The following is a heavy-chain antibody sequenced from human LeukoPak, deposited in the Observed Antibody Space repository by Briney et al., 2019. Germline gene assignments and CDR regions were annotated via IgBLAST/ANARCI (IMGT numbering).Heavy chain of an antibody. J-gene: IGHJ4*02. V-gene: IGHV1-18*01. D-gene: IGHD3-16*01. CDR2: ISAYNGHT. CDR3: ARDLLRRVQDDY. CDR1: GYTFTSYG. Sequence: ASVKVSCKASGYTFTSYGISWVRQAPGQRLEWMGWISAYNGHTNYTQKFQGRVTMTTDTSTSTAYMELRSLRSDDTAVYYCARDLLRRVQDDYWGQGTLVTVSS.